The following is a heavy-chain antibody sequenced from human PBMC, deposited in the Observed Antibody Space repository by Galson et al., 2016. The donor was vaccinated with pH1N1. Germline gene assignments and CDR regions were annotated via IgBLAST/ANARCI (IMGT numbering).Heavy chain of an antibody. CDR2: ISTGRRVV. CDR1: GFIFSDYS. Sequence: SLRLSCAASGFIFSDYSFIWVRQAPGKGLEWLSYISTGRRVVQYADSVKGRLTISRDNAQRSVYLQINSLRLEDTADDHCARLAYGDSFDSWGRGTLVAVSS. V-gene: IGHV3-48*04. CDR3: ARLAYGDSFDS. D-gene: IGHD4-17*01. J-gene: IGHJ4*02.